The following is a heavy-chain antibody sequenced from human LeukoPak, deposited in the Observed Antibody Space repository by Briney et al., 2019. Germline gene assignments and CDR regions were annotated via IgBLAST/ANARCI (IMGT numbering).Heavy chain of an antibody. Sequence: SETLSLTCAVYGGSFSGYYWSWIRQPPGKGLEWIGEINHSGSTNYNPSLKSRVTISVDTSKNQFSLKLSSVTAADTAVYYGARGIAAHGGYYYYYYYMVVWGKGTTVTVSS. CDR3: ARGIAAHGGYYYYYYYMVV. V-gene: IGHV4-34*01. J-gene: IGHJ6*03. D-gene: IGHD6-6*01. CDR2: INHSGST. CDR1: GGSFSGYY.